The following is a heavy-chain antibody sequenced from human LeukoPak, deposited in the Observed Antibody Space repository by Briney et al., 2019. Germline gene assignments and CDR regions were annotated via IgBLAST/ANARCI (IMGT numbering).Heavy chain of an antibody. CDR2: IYYSGST. J-gene: IGHJ4*02. CDR1: GGSISSSSYY. CDR3: ARHQADDYGDYYFDY. V-gene: IGHV4-39*01. D-gene: IGHD4-17*01. Sequence: SETQSLTCTVSGGSISSSSYYWGWIRQPPGKGLEWIGSIYYSGSTYYNPSLKSRVTISVDTSKNQFSLKLSSVTAADTAVYYCARHQADDYGDYYFDYWGQGTLVTVSS.